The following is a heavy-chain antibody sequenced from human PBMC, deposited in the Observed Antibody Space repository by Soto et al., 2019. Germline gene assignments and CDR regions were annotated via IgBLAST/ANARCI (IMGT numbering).Heavy chain of an antibody. J-gene: IGHJ4*02. Sequence: QAQLVESGGGVVQPGRSLRLSCAASGFAFSSYGMHWVRQAPGTGLEWVAVISYDGSLQHYADSVKGRFTISTDNSNNMVLLQISSLRADDTAVYYCVSDRGYGHASVPYSWGQGTLVSVSS. CDR1: GFAFSSYG. D-gene: IGHD5-18*01. CDR3: VSDRGYGHASVPYS. V-gene: IGHV3-30*03. CDR2: ISYDGSLQ.